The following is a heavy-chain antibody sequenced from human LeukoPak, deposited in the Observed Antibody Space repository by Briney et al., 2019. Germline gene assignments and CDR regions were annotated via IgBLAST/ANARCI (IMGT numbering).Heavy chain of an antibody. D-gene: IGHD6-19*01. CDR2: IGTAGDT. CDR1: GFTFSSYD. CDR3: ARDIVLIAVAVRGSFDI. Sequence: GGSLRLSCAASGFTFSSYDMHWVRQATGKGLEWVSAIGTAGDTYYPGSVKGRFTISRDNAKNSLYLQMNSLRAEDTALYYCARDIVLIAVAVRGSFDIWGQGTMVTVSS. J-gene: IGHJ3*02. V-gene: IGHV3-13*01.